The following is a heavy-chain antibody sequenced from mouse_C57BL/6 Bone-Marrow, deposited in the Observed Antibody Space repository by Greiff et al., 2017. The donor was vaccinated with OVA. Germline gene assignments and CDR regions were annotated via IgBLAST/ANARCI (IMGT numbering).Heavy chain of an antibody. J-gene: IGHJ3*01. CDR1: GYAFSSSW. CDR3: AREGDDYDGFAY. CDR2: IYPGDGDT. V-gene: IGHV1-82*01. Sequence: QVQLQQSGPELVKPGASVKISCKASGYAFSSSWMNWVKQRPGKGLEWIGRIYPGDGDTNYNEKLKGKATLTADKSSSPAYMQLSSLTSEDSAVYFCAREGDDYDGFAYWGQGTLVTVSA. D-gene: IGHD2-4*01.